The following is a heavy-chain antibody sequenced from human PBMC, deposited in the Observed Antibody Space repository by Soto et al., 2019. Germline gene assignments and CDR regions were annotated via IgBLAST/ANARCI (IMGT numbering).Heavy chain of an antibody. D-gene: IGHD3-22*01. CDR2: IYYSGST. CDR1: GGSISSSSYY. Sequence: SETLSLTCTVSGGSISSSSYYWGWIRQPPGKGLEWIGSIYYSGSTYYNPSLKSRVTISVDTSKNQFSLKLSSVTAADTAVYYCARDYYDSSGYYPLGMDVWGQGTTVTVSS. CDR3: ARDYYDSSGYYPLGMDV. V-gene: IGHV4-39*02. J-gene: IGHJ6*02.